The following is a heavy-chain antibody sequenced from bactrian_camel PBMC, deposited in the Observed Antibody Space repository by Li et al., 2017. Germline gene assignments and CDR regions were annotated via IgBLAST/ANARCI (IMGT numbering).Heavy chain of an antibody. CDR3: ANSRERYSDYVHVY. V-gene: IGHV3S40*01. CDR1: GFTFSTYD. Sequence: VQLVESGGGLVQPGGSLRLSCAASGFTFSTYDMSWVRQAPGKGLEWVSAINSGGGSTYYADSVKGRFTISRDNAKNTLYLHLSSLKTEDTAMYYCANSRERYSDYVHVYWGQGTQVTVS. D-gene: IGHD4*01. J-gene: IGHJ4*01. CDR2: INSGGGST.